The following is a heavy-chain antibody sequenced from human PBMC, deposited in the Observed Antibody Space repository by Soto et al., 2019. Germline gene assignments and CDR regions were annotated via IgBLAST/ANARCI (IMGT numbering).Heavy chain of an antibody. J-gene: IGHJ4*02. CDR2: IYYSGST. D-gene: IGHD3-22*01. CDR3: ARGDYYDSSGRLQPLDY. CDR1: GGSISSGDYY. V-gene: IGHV4-30-4*08. Sequence: SETLSLTCTVSGGSISSGDYYWSWIRQPPGKGLEWIGYIYYSGSTYYNPSLKSRVTISVDTSKNQFSLKLSSVTAADTAVYYCARGDYYDSSGRLQPLDYWGQGTLVTVSS.